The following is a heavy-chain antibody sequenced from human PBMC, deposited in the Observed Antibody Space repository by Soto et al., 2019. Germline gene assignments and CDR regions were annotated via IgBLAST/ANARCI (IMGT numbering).Heavy chain of an antibody. D-gene: IGHD5-18*01. V-gene: IGHV5-51*01. CDR1: GYTFTSFY. CDR2: IYPVDSAV. CDR3: VRPRGYNYSPFDL. J-gene: IGHJ4*02. Sequence: GESLKISCKCSGYTFTSFYIAWVRQVPGKALESMGIIYPVDSAVTYSASFQGQVTISVDKSISTAYLEWSSLKASDTAIYFCVRPRGYNYSPFDLWGQGTLVTVSS.